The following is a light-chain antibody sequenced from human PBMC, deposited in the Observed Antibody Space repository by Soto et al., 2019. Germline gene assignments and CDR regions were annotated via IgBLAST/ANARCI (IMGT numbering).Light chain of an antibody. J-gene: IGKJ1*01. V-gene: IGKV4-1*01. CDR1: QSLFYSSNDKNY. CDR2: WAS. Sequence: DIVMTQSPDSLAVSLGERATINCKSSQSLFYSSNDKNYIVWHQQRPGQPPKLLIYWASTRESGVPDRFSGSGSRTDFTLTISSLQAEDVAVYYCQQYYSTPWTFGQGTKVEIK. CDR3: QQYYSTPWT.